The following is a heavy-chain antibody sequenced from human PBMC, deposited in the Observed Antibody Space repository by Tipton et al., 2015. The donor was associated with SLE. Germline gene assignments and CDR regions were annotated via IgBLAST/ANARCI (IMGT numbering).Heavy chain of an antibody. J-gene: IGHJ6*02. D-gene: IGHD6-13*01. V-gene: IGHV3-30*03. Sequence: RSLRLSCAASGFTFSTYGMNWVRQAPGKGLECVVVISYDGSNKYYADSVKGRFTISRDNSKNTVYLQIHSLRAEDTGVYDSASAKIAPEYYYYGLDVWGQGTTLTVS. CDR1: GFTFSTYG. CDR2: ISYDGSNK. CDR3: ASAKIAPEYYYYGLDV.